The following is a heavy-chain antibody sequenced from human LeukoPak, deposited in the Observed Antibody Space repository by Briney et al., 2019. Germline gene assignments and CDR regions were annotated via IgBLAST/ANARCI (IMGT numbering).Heavy chain of an antibody. CDR3: ARVRIVVVLAATRYYYYYYYMDV. V-gene: IGHV4-34*01. Sequence: PSETLSLTRAVYGGSFSCYYWSGIRQPPAKGLEWMGEVNHSGRTNYNPSLTSRVTISVDTSKNQFSLKLSSVTAAETAVYYCARVRIVVVLAATRYYYYYYYMDVWGKGTTVTVSS. J-gene: IGHJ6*03. CDR2: VNHSGRT. D-gene: IGHD2-15*01. CDR1: GGSFSCYY.